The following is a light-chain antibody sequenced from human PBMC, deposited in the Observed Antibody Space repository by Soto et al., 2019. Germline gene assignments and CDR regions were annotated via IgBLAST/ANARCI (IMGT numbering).Light chain of an antibody. V-gene: IGKV2-28*01. CDR2: LCS. Sequence: DIVMTQSPLSLPVTPGEPASISCRSSQSLLHSDGYIYLDWYLQRPGQSPPLLICLCSNRASGVPDRFSGSASGTHFTLTISRVEAEYFGVYYCMQALQTPCTFGQGTRVEVK. J-gene: IGKJ1*01. CDR1: QSLLHSDGYIY. CDR3: MQALQTPCT.